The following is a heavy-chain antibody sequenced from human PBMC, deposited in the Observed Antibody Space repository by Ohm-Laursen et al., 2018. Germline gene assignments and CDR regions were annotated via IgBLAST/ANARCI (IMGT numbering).Heavy chain of an antibody. D-gene: IGHD6-19*01. Sequence: SLRLSCSASGFTFSGYFMSWLRQTPGKGLEWLSYIGSSGSPTDYADSVKGRFTISRDNAKNSLYLQMNSLRAEDTALYFCARDRGAVPGSHFDYWGQGTLVTVSS. V-gene: IGHV3-11*01. CDR2: IGSSGSPT. CDR1: GFTFSGYF. J-gene: IGHJ4*02. CDR3: ARDRGAVPGSHFDY.